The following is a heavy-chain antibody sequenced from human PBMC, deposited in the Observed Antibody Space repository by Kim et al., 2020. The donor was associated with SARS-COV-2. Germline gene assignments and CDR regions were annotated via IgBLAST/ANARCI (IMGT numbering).Heavy chain of an antibody. D-gene: IGHD6-19*01. J-gene: IGHJ4*02. CDR3: ARDGAGFFADYYFDH. Sequence: GGSLRLSCVVSGFTFSDYAMSWVRQAPGKGLEWVSGLSGSGAATYYADSVKGRFTISRDNSKSTLYLQMNGLRVDDTAVYYCARDGAGFFADYYFDHWGQGSLVTVSS. V-gene: IGHV3-23*01. CDR2: LSGSGAAT. CDR1: GFTFSDYA.